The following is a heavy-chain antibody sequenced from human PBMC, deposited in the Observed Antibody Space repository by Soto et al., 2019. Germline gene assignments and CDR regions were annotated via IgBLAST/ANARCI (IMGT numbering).Heavy chain of an antibody. CDR3: ARHNGPLYVGYYYDMDV. D-gene: IGHD3-16*01. CDR1: GGSISSSGYY. CDR2: IYYSGYT. V-gene: IGHV4-39*01. Sequence: PSETLSLTCTVSGGSISSSGYYWGGIRQPPGKGLEWIGSIYYSGYTYYNPSLKSRVTISVDTSKNQFSLKLSSVTAADTAVYYCARHNGPLYVGYYYDMDVWGQGTTVTVSS. J-gene: IGHJ6*02.